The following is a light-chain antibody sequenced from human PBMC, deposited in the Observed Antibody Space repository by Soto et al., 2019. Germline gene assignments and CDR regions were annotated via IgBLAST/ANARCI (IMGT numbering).Light chain of an antibody. CDR3: HQSYNTPGT. CDR1: QNIYSN. CDR2: RAS. J-gene: IGKJ1*01. V-gene: IGKV3-15*01. Sequence: IVMTPSPATLSVSPGERATLSCRASQNIYSNVAWYQQRPGQAPRLLIYRASTRATGIPARFSGSGSGTDFTLTISNLQPEDFATYYCHQSYNTPGTFGQGTKVDNK.